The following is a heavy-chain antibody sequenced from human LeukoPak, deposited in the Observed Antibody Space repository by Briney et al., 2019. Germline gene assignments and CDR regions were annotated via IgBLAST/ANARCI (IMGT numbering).Heavy chain of an antibody. V-gene: IGHV3-74*01. Sequence: GGSLRLSCAASGFTFSTYWMHWVRQAPGKGLVWVSRINTDGSSTTYADSVKGRFTISRDNAKNTLYLQMNSLRDEDTSVYYCARPYRSGWANVAFDIWGLGTMVTVSS. CDR2: INTDGSST. CDR1: GFTFSTYW. CDR3: ARPYRSGWANVAFDI. J-gene: IGHJ3*02. D-gene: IGHD6-19*01.